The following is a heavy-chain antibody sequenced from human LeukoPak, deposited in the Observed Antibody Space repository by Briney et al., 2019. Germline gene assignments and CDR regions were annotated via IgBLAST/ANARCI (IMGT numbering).Heavy chain of an antibody. CDR2: IYYSGST. Sequence: PSETLSLTCTDSGGSISSYYWSWIRQPPGKGLEWIGYIYYSGSTNYNPSLESRVTISVDTSKNQFSLKLSSVTAADTAVYYCARDDTNQAFDIWGQGTMVTVSS. J-gene: IGHJ3*02. V-gene: IGHV4-59*01. D-gene: IGHD2-8*01. CDR1: GGSISSYY. CDR3: ARDDTNQAFDI.